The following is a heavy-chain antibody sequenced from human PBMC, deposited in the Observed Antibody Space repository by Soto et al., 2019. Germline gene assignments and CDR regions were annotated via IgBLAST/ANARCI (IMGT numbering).Heavy chain of an antibody. CDR1: GGSITTGGRY. J-gene: IGHJ3*02. CDR2: IYYSGNT. V-gene: IGHV4-31*02. D-gene: IGHD1-1*01. Sequence: QVRLQEWGPGLVKPSQTLSLKCSVSGGSITTGGRYWSWIRQLPGKGLEWIGDIYYSGNTYYNASLKSRVTILVEAAKNQLSLKLSAVTAADTAVYYCALARVFTGCDGFCIWGQGRLFTFSS. CDR3: ALARVFTGCDGFCI.